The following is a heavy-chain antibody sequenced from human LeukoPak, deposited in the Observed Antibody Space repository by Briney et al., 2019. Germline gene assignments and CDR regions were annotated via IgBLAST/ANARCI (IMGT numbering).Heavy chain of an antibody. CDR2: IKSKTDGGTT. J-gene: IGHJ4*02. CDR1: GFTFSNAW. D-gene: IGHD3-3*01. Sequence: GGSLRLSCAASGFTFSNAWKSWVRQAPGKGLEWVGRIKSKTDGGTTDYAAPVKGRFTISRDDSKNTLYLQMNSLKTEDTAVYYCTTPYYDFWTGGDYWGQGTLVTVSS. CDR3: TTPYYDFWTGGDY. V-gene: IGHV3-15*01.